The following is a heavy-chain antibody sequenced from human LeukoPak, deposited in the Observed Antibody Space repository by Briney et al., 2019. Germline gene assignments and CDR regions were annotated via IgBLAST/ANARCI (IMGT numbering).Heavy chain of an antibody. CDR1: GFTFSSYS. V-gene: IGHV3-21*01. D-gene: IGHD2-2*01. J-gene: IGHJ5*02. CDR3: ARGGYCSSTSCYFWFDP. CDR2: ISSSSSYI. Sequence: PGGSLTLSCAASGFTFSSYSMNWVRQAPGKGLEWVSSISSSSSYIYYADSVKGRFTISRDNAKNSLYLQMNSLRAEDTAVYYCARGGYCSSTSCYFWFDPWGQGTLVTVSS.